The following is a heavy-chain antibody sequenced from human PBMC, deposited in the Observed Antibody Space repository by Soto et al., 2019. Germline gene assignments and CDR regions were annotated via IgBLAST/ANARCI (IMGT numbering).Heavy chain of an antibody. CDR1: DGSISGYY. J-gene: IGHJ5*02. CDR3: ARLTGNNWFDP. CDR2: MFYTGTN. Sequence: SETLSLTCIVSDGSISGYYWSWIRQAPGKGLEWIGFMFYTGTNNYNPSLKSRVTMSVDTSTSQFSLKLSSVTAADTAVYYCARLTGNNWFDPWGQGILVTSP. V-gene: IGHV4-59*08.